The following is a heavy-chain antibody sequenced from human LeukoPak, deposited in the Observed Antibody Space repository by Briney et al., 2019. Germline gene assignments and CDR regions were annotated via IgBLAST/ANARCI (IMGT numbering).Heavy chain of an antibody. CDR2: IIPIFGIA. CDR1: GGTFSSYA. J-gene: IGHJ2*01. V-gene: IGHV1-69*04. Sequence: SVKVSCKASGGTFSSYAISWVRQAPGQGLEWMGRIIPIFGIANYAQKFLGRVTITADKSTSTAYMELSSLRSEDTAVYYCARVSGSYVSDLWGRGTLVTVSS. CDR3: ARVSGSYVSDL. D-gene: IGHD1-26*01.